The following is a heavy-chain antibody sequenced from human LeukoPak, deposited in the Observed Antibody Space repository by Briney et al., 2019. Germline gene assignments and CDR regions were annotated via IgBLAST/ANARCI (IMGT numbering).Heavy chain of an antibody. J-gene: IGHJ4*02. CDR2: MNPNSGNT. CDR1: GYTFTSYD. V-gene: IGHV1-8*01. CDR3: ARGRGSSGWLSRAAGYYFDY. D-gene: IGHD6-19*01. Sequence: RASVKVSCKASGYTFTSYDINWVRQATGQGLEWMGWMNPNSGNTGYAQKFQGRVTMTRNTSISTAYMELSGLRSEDTAVYYCARGRGSSGWLSRAAGYYFDYWGQGTLVTVSS.